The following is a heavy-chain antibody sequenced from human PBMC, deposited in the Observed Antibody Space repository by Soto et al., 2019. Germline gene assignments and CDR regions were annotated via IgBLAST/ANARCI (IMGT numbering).Heavy chain of an antibody. CDR3: ARSTPGNPFDI. CDR1: GFSFPSYP. Sequence: EVQLVESGGGLVKPGGSLRVSCAASGFSFPSYPMTWVRQAPVKGLEWVASISAGGRSIYYADSLKGRSTVSRDNAKSSLYLQMNSLRAEVTAVYYCARSTPGNPFDIWGQGTMVTVSS. J-gene: IGHJ3*02. V-gene: IGHV3-21*01. D-gene: IGHD3-10*01. CDR2: ISAGGRSI.